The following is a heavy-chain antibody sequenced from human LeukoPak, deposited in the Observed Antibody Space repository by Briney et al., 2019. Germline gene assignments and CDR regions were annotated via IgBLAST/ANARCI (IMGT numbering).Heavy chain of an antibody. CDR3: ARDAHYRGGYYYGMDV. CDR1: GLTFSSYE. D-gene: IGHD3-10*01. Sequence: PGGALRLSCAASGLTFSSYEMNWVRQAPGKGLEWVSYISSSGNSIYYADSVKGRFTISRDNAKNSLYLQMNSLRAEDTAVYYCARDAHYRGGYYYGMDVWGQGTTVTVT. CDR2: ISSSGNSI. V-gene: IGHV3-48*03. J-gene: IGHJ6*02.